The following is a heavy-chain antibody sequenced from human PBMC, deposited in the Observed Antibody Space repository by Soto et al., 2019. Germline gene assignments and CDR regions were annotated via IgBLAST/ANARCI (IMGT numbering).Heavy chain of an antibody. CDR2: ISYDGSNK. D-gene: IGHD3-10*01. CDR3: AKDITMVRGTRPIYYYGMDV. V-gene: IGHV3-30*18. CDR1: GCTFSSYG. J-gene: IGHJ6*02. Sequence: GGSLRLSCAASGCTFSSYGMHWVRQAPGKGLEWVAVISYDGSNKYYADSVKGRFTISRDNSKNTLYLQMNSLRAEDTAVYYCAKDITMVRGTRPIYYYGMDVWGQGTTVTVSS.